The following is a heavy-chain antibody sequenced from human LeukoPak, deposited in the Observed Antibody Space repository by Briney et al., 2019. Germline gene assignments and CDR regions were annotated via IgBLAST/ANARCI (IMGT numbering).Heavy chain of an antibody. Sequence: PSESLSLACTVSNGSISSYYWSWIRKPPRKRHKCISYIDYSGNTHFNPSLRSRSTMSLDTSMRQFFLRLSSVTAADSAVYFCARGDYIRGNIHYNAEYFQHWGQGIPVTVSS. V-gene: IGHV4-59*01. CDR1: NGSISSYY. CDR3: ARGDYIRGNIHYNAEYFQH. CDR2: IDYSGNT. D-gene: IGHD3-16*01. J-gene: IGHJ1*01.